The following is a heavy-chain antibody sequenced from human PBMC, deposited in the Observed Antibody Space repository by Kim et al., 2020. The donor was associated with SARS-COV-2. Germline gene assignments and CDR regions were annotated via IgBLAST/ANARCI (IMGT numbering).Heavy chain of an antibody. J-gene: IGHJ4*02. D-gene: IGHD3-22*01. Sequence: VRGRFTNSRNNSNTTLYLQMNSLGAEDTAVYYCARGGTMIVVAAPDFDYWGQGTLVTVSS. CDR3: ARGGTMIVVAAPDFDY. V-gene: IGHV3-30*01.